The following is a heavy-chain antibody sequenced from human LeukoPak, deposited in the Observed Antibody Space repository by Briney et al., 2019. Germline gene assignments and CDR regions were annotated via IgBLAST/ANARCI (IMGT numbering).Heavy chain of an antibody. V-gene: IGHV4-61*02. D-gene: IGHD4-23*01. J-gene: IGHJ5*02. Sequence: SETLPLTCTVSGGSISSGSYYWSWIRQPAGKGLEWIGRIYTSGSTNYNPSLKSRVTMSVDTSKNQFSLKLSSVTAADTAVYYCARDVDGGNFNWFDPWGQGTLVTVSS. CDR1: GGSISSGSYY. CDR3: ARDVDGGNFNWFDP. CDR2: IYTSGST.